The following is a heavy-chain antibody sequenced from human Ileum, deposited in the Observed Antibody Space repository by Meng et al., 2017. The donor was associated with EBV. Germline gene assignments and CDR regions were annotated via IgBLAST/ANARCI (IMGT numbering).Heavy chain of an antibody. V-gene: IGHV4-34*01. Sequence: QVQLQQWGAGLLKPSETLSLPWAVYGGSFSGYYWSWIRQPPGKGLEWIGEINHRGGAFYNPSLKSRVTMSIDTSKNQFSLKLNSVTAADTAVYYCASHPGGNSQYYSSGDDYWGQGALVTVSS. CDR2: INHRGGA. J-gene: IGHJ4*02. CDR3: ASHPGGNSQYYSSGDDY. D-gene: IGHD3-22*01. CDR1: GGSFSGYY.